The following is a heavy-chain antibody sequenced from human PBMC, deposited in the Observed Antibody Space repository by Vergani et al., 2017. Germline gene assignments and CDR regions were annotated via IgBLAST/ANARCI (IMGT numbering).Heavy chain of an antibody. Sequence: QLHLQESGPGLVKPSETLSLTCTVSGGSITSSSYYWGWIRQPPGKGLEWIGNIYHSGGAYYNPSLKGRVTISVDTSKNQLSLEVTSVTAADTAVYYCARDGGEYDKDALDVWGQGTKVTVTS. CDR3: ARDGGEYDKDALDV. J-gene: IGHJ3*01. CDR1: GGSITSSSYY. CDR2: IYHSGGA. D-gene: IGHD2-21*01. V-gene: IGHV4-39*02.